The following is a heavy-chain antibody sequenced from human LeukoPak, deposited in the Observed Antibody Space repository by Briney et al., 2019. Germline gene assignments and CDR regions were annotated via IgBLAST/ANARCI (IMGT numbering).Heavy chain of an antibody. Sequence: SETLSLTCTVSGGSFSGYYWSWIRQPPGKGLEWIGYIYYSGNTNYYPSLKSRVTISIDTSKNQFSLRMNSVTAADTAVYYCARDVDTPMVDAFDIWGQGTMVTVSS. V-gene: IGHV4-59*12. D-gene: IGHD5-18*01. CDR1: GGSFSGYY. J-gene: IGHJ3*02. CDR3: ARDVDTPMVDAFDI. CDR2: IYYSGNT.